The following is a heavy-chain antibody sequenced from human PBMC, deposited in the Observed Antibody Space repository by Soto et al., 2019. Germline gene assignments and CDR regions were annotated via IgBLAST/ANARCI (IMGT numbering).Heavy chain of an antibody. D-gene: IGHD3-10*01. Sequence: GESLKISCKGSGYGFTSYYIAWVRQMPGKGLEWMGIIHPGDSETRYSPSFQGHVIISADKSISSAYLQWSSLEAADTAMYYCARQRITRVRGVSSSGLDVWGQGTMVTVSS. V-gene: IGHV5-51*01. CDR2: IHPGDSET. J-gene: IGHJ6*02. CDR3: ARQRITRVRGVSSSGLDV. CDR1: GYGFTSYY.